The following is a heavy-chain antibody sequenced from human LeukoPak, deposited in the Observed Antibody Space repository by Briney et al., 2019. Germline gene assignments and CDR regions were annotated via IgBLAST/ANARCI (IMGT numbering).Heavy chain of an antibody. V-gene: IGHV3-33*01. CDR1: GFTFSSYG. CDR2: IWYDGSKK. Sequence: GGSLRLSCAASGFTFSSYGMHWVRQAPGKGLEWVAVIWYDGSKKYYADSVKSRFTISRDDSKNTLYLLMNSLRAEDTAVYYCAREDSSGWLSDYWGQGTLVTVSS. CDR3: AREDSSGWLSDY. J-gene: IGHJ4*02. D-gene: IGHD6-19*01.